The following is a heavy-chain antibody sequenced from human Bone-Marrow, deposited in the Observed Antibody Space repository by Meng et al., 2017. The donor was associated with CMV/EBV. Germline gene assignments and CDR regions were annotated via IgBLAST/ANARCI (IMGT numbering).Heavy chain of an antibody. Sequence: GESLKISCAASGFTFSSYSMNWVRQAPGKGLEWVSSISSSSSYIYYADSVKGRFTISRDNAKNSLYLQMNSLRAEDTAVYYCVRDALVLRFLEWFPDNVYYYGMDVWGQGTTVTVSS. V-gene: IGHV3-21*01. D-gene: IGHD3-3*01. CDR1: GFTFSSYS. J-gene: IGHJ6*02. CDR2: ISSSSSYI. CDR3: VRDALVLRFLEWFPDNVYYYGMDV.